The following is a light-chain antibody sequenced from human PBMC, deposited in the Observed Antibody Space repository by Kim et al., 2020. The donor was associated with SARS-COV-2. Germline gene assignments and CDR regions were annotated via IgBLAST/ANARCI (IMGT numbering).Light chain of an antibody. CDR3: QQCKRAPWT. CDR1: QGISKY. CDR2: AAS. V-gene: IGKV1-27*01. Sequence: DIQMTQSPSSLSASVGDRVTITCRASQGISKYLAWYQQKPGKVPKLLIYAASALQSGVPSRFSGSGSGTDFTLTITSLQPEDVAAYYCQQCKRAPWTFGQGTKVDIK. J-gene: IGKJ1*01.